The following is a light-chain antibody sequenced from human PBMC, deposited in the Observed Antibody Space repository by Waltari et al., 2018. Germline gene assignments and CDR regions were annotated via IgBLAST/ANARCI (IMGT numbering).Light chain of an antibody. V-gene: IGLV2-23*01. CDR2: EGT. J-gene: IGLJ3*02. Sequence: QSALTQPASVSGAPGQSITISCSGSSKDVGGYNLVSWYQQHPGKAPKLLIYEGTKRPSGVSDRFSGSKSGSTASLTISGLQTEDEADYYCCSYAGAVTWVFGGGTKLTVL. CDR3: CSYAGAVTWV. CDR1: SKDVGGYNL.